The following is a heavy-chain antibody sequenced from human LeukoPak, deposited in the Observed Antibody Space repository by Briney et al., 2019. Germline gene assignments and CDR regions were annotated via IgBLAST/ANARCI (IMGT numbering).Heavy chain of an antibody. V-gene: IGHV1-69*04. CDR1: GGTFSSYA. CDR3: ARGAFSGSYSFFDI. Sequence: ASVKVSCKASGGTFSSYAISWVRQAPGQGLEWMGRIIPILGIANYAQKFQGRVTITADKSTSTAYMELRSLRSDDTAVYYCARGAFSGSYSFFDIWGQGTMVTVSS. D-gene: IGHD1-26*01. CDR2: IIPILGIA. J-gene: IGHJ3*02.